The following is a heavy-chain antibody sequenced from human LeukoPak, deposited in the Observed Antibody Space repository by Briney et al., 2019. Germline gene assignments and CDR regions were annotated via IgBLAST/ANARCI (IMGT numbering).Heavy chain of an antibody. CDR3: ARHDSSTWYAFDI. CDR1: GGSISSSNYY. CDR2: IYYSGST. V-gene: IGHV4-39*01. Sequence: SETPSLTCTVSGGSISSSNYYWGWIRQPPGKGLEWIGSIYYSGSTYYNPSLKSRVTISVDTSKNQFSLKLSSVTAADTAVYYCARHDSSTWYAFDIWGQGTMVTVSS. D-gene: IGHD6-13*01. J-gene: IGHJ3*02.